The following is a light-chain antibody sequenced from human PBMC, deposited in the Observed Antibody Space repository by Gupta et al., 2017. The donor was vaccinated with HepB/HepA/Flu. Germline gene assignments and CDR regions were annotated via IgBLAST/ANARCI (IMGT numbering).Light chain of an antibody. J-gene: IGLJ2*01. CDR1: SNNVGNQG. Sequence: QAGLTQPPSVSKGLRQTAALTCTGHSNNVGNQGAAWLQPHQGHPPKLLSYKNNNRPSGIYESFSSSRSGTNASPTPTVLQPEEEADDYCYEQASRINALVFGGGTKLTVL. CDR3: YEQASRINALV. V-gene: IGLV10-54*04. CDR2: KNN.